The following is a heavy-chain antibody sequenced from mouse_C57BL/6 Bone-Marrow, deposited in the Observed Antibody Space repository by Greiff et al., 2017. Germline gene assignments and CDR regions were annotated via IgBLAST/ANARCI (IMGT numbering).Heavy chain of an antibody. D-gene: IGHD2-1*01. Sequence: QVQLQQPGAELVKPGASVTLSCKASGSTFTSYWMQWVKQRPGQGLEWIGEIDPSASYTNYNQKFKGKATLTVDTSSSTAYMQLSSLTSEDSAVYYCAREDGNSFAYWGQGTLVTVSA. CDR1: GSTFTSYW. CDR3: AREDGNSFAY. V-gene: IGHV1-50*01. CDR2: IDPSASYT. J-gene: IGHJ3*01.